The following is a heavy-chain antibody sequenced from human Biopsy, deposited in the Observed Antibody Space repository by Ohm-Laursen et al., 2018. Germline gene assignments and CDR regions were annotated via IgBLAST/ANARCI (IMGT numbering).Heavy chain of an antibody. CDR3: ARDRGYYSDRTVPGYFDL. J-gene: IGHJ2*01. Sequence: TLSLTCTVSGDSISSYYWSCIRQPPGKGLEWIGYVYYTGSTDYNPSLQSRVTISVDTSKNHFSLRLRSVTPADTAIYYCARDRGYYSDRTVPGYFDLWGRGTLVTVSS. CDR2: VYYTGST. D-gene: IGHD3-22*01. V-gene: IGHV4-59*01. CDR1: GDSISSYY.